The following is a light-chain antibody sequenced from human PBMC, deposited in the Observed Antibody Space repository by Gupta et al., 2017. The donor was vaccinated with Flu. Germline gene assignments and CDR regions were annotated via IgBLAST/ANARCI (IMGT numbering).Light chain of an antibody. CDR1: SGSVSTSYY. CDR3: VLYMGSGIWV. CDR2: STN. J-gene: IGLJ3*02. Sequence: QTVVTQEPSFSVSPGGTCTLTCGLSSGSVSTSYYPSWYQQTPGQAPRTLIYSTNTRSSGVPDRFSGSILGNKAALTITGAQADDESDYYCVLYMGSGIWVFGGGTKLTVL. V-gene: IGLV8-61*01.